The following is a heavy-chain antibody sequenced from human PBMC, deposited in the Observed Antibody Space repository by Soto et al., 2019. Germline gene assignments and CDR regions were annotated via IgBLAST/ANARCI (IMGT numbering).Heavy chain of an antibody. CDR1: GYTFTSYY. CDR3: AREGQDCSGGSCYSGYYYYYGMDV. D-gene: IGHD2-15*01. Sequence: ASVKVSCKASGYTFTSYYMHWVRQAPGQGLEWMGWINPNSGGTNYAQKFQGWVTMTRDTSISTAYMELSRLRSDDTAVYYCAREGQDCSGGSCYSGYYYYYGMDVWGQGTTVTVSS. V-gene: IGHV1-2*04. CDR2: INPNSGGT. J-gene: IGHJ6*02.